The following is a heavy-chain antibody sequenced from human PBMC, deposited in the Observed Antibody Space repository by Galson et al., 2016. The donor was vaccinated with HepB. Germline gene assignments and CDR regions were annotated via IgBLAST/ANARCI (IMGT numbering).Heavy chain of an antibody. CDR1: GFTFSSYS. Sequence: SLRLSCAASGFTFSSYSMHWVRQAPGKGLEWVSSISSSSSYIYYADSVKGRFTISRDNAKNSLYLQMNSLRAEDTAVYYCARRPIAYYDSSGYYRPDSYYFDYWGQGTLVTVSS. D-gene: IGHD3-22*01. V-gene: IGHV3-21*01. J-gene: IGHJ4*02. CDR3: ARRPIAYYDSSGYYRPDSYYFDY. CDR2: ISSSSSYI.